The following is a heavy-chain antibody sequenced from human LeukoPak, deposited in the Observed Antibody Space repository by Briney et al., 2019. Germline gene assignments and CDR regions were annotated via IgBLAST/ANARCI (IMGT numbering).Heavy chain of an antibody. J-gene: IGHJ4*02. CDR2: IYSGGST. V-gene: IGHV3-53*01. CDR1: GFTVSSNY. Sequence: GGSLRLSCAASGFTVSSNYMSWVRQAPGKGLEWVSVIYSGGSTYYADSVKGRFTISRDNAMNSLYLQMNSLRAEDTATYYCARSLPYGTTWYGRSDFWGQGTLVTVSS. CDR3: ARSLPYGTTWYGRSDF. D-gene: IGHD6-13*01.